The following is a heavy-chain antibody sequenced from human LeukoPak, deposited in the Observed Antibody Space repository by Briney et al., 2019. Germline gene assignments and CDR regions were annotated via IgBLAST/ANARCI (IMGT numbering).Heavy chain of an antibody. V-gene: IGHV3-21*01. CDR1: GFTFSSYS. CDR2: ISSSSSYI. D-gene: IGHD6-19*01. Sequence: GGSLRLSCAASGFTFSSYSMSWVRQAPGKGLEWVSSISSSSSYIYYADSVKGRFTISRDNAKNSLYLQMNSLRAEDTAVYYCASTPLKHWLSPVDYWGQGTLVTVCS. J-gene: IGHJ4*02. CDR3: ASTPLKHWLSPVDY.